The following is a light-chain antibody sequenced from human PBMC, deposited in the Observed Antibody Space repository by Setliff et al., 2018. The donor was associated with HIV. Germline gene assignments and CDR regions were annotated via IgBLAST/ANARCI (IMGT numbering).Light chain of an antibody. CDR3: CSNTGSNTYV. CDR2: QAS. V-gene: IGLV2-23*01. Sequence: SAMTQPASVSGSPGQSITISCTGTSGDVGRYNLVSWYQQRPGKPPKLMIYQASKRPSGVSNRFSGSKSGNTASLTISGLQAEDEADYYCCSNTGSNTYVFGTGTKVTVL. CDR1: SGDVGRYNL. J-gene: IGLJ1*01.